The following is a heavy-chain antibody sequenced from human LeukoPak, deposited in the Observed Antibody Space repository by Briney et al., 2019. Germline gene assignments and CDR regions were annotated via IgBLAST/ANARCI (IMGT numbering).Heavy chain of an antibody. V-gene: IGHV3-30*02. D-gene: IGHD3-10*01. CDR1: GFTFSSYG. CDR2: IRYDGSNK. Sequence: GGSLRLSCAASGFTFSSYGMHWVRQAPGKGLEWVAFIRYDGSNKYYADSVKGRFTISRDNSKNTLHLQMNSLKSEDTAVYYCTRGGEIPPVRGYYGFDVWGQGTTVTVSS. J-gene: IGHJ6*02. CDR3: TRGGEIPPVRGYYGFDV.